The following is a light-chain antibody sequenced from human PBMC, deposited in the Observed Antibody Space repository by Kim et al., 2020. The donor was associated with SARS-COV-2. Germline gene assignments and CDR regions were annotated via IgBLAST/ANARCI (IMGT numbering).Light chain of an antibody. J-gene: IGLJ3*02. CDR3: CSFAGSATWV. Sequence: GQSITISGTGTSSDVGSYDLCSWYQKDPGKAPKLMIYEFTKRPSGVSDRFSGSKSGNTASLTISGLQAEDEADYFCCSFAGSATWVFGGGTKLTVL. CDR1: SSDVGSYDL. V-gene: IGLV2-23*02. CDR2: EFT.